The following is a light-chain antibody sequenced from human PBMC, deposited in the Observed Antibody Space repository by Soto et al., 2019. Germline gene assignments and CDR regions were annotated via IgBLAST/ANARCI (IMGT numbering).Light chain of an antibody. Sequence: QSVLTQPASVFGSPGQSITITYTGTSSDVGGYNFVSWYQQHPGKAPKLMIYEVSGRPSGVSNRFSGSKSGNTASLTISGLQPEDEADYYCSSYTTISTLVFGTGTKLTVL. CDR1: SSDVGGYNF. CDR2: EVS. CDR3: SSYTTISTLV. J-gene: IGLJ1*01. V-gene: IGLV2-14*03.